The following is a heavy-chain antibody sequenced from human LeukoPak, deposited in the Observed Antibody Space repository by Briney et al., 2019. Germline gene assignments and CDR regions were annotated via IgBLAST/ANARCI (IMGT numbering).Heavy chain of an antibody. CDR1: GFTFSSYA. J-gene: IGHJ5*02. CDR3: AKESELLCGGWFDP. D-gene: IGHD2-21*01. Sequence: GGSQRLSCAASGFTFSSYAMSWVRQAPGKGLEWVSVISGSGDITYSADSVKGRFTISRDNSKNTLDLQMSSLRAEDTAVYYCAKESELLCGGWFDPWGHGTLVTVSS. V-gene: IGHV3-23*01. CDR2: ISGSGDIT.